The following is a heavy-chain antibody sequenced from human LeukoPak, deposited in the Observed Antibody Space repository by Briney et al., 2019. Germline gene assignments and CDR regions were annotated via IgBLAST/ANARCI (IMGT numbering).Heavy chain of an antibody. CDR1: GGSISSSSYF. V-gene: IGHV4-39*01. J-gene: IGHJ6*02. CDR3: ARLLTGSRTKKNFYYYGMDV. Sequence: MSSETLSLTCTVSGGSISSSSYFWAWIRQPPGKGLEWIGTIYYSGSTYYNPSLKSRVTISVDTSENQFSLKLSSVTAADTAVYYCARLLTGSRTKKNFYYYGMDVWGQGTTVTVSS. CDR2: IYYSGST. D-gene: IGHD3-9*01.